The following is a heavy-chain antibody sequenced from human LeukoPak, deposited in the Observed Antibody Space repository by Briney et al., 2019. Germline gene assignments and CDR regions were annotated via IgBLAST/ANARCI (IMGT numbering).Heavy chain of an antibody. J-gene: IGHJ4*02. CDR2: ISAYNGNT. CDR1: GYTFTRYG. CDR3: ARDYSRGGPDY. D-gene: IGHD6-13*01. V-gene: IGHV1-18*01. Sequence: GASVKVSCKASGYTFTRYGISWVRQAPGQGLEWMGWISAYNGNTNYAQNLQGRVTMTTETSTSTAYMELRSLRSDDTAVYYCARDYSRGGPDYWGQGTLVTVSS.